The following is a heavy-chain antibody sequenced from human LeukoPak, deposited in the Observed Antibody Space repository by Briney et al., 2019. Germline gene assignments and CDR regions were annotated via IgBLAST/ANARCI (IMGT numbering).Heavy chain of an antibody. D-gene: IGHD3-10*01. CDR2: ISGGGSPI. CDR3: ARGGWDYYGSGSYYTPDN. J-gene: IGHJ4*02. CDR1: GFTFSSYS. V-gene: IGHV3-48*04. Sequence: GGSLRLSCAASGFTFSSYSMNWVRQAPGKGLEWVSYISGGGSPIYYADSVKGRFTISRDNAKNSLHLQMNSLRAEDTAVYFCARGGWDYYGSGSYYTPDNWGQGTLVTVAS.